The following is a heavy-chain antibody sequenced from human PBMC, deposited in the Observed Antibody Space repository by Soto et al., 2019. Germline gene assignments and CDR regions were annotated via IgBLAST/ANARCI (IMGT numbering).Heavy chain of an antibody. CDR3: ASSAPDYYYDSSGFEN. CDR2: IYYSGSA. J-gene: IGHJ4*02. D-gene: IGHD3-22*01. Sequence: SETLSLTCTVSGGSISSYYGSWIRQPPGKGLEWIGNIYYSGSANYKPSLKSRVTISVDTSKNQFSLKLSSVTAADTAVYYCASSAPDYYYDSSGFENWGQGALVTVYS. CDR1: GGSISSYY. V-gene: IGHV4-59*01.